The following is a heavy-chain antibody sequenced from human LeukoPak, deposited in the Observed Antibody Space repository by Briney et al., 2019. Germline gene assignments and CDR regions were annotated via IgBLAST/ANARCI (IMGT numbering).Heavy chain of an antibody. D-gene: IGHD3-22*01. CDR3: AKDENYYDSSGYYYYYYMDV. V-gene: IGHV3-23*01. Sequence: PGGSLRLSCAASGFTFSSYSMNWVRQAPGKGLEWVSAISGSGGSTYYADSVKGRFTISRDNSKNTLYLQMNSLRAEDTAVYYCAKDENYYDSSGYYYYYYMDVWGKGTTVTVSS. CDR1: GFTFSSYS. CDR2: ISGSGGST. J-gene: IGHJ6*03.